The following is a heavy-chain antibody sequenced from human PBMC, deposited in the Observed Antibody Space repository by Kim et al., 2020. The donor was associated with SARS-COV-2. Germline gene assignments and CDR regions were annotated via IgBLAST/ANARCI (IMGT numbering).Heavy chain of an antibody. CDR1: EFAFSNYW. CDR2: INQDGSEA. CDR3: GRVGLRAGPSWFDP. D-gene: IGHD1-26*01. Sequence: GGSLRLSCAASEFAFSNYWMTWVRQAPGKGLEWVTNINQDGSEAYYVDSVRGRFTVSRDNAKKLVYLQMNSLRVEDTAVYYCGRVGLRAGPSWFDPRGQ. V-gene: IGHV3-7*01. J-gene: IGHJ5*02.